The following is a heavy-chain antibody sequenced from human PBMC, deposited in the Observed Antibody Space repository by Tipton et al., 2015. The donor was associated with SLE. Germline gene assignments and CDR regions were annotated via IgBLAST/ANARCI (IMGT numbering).Heavy chain of an antibody. D-gene: IGHD4-17*01. V-gene: IGHV4-59*02. CDR2: IYYTGSS. CDR1: GGSVSNYY. CDR3: ARGYGDYADGFDI. J-gene: IGHJ3*02. Sequence: TLSLTCTVSGGSVSNYYWSWIRQSPGKGLQWIGYIYYTGSSKYNPSLESRVTMSVDTSKNHFSLKLTSVTAADTAVYFCARGYGDYADGFDIWGQGTMVTVSS.